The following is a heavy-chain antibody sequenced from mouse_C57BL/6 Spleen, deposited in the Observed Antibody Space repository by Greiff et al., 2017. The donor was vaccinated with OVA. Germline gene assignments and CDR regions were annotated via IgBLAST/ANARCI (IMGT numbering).Heavy chain of an antibody. CDR2: IDPENGDT. CDR1: GFNIKDDY. V-gene: IGHV14-4*01. J-gene: IGHJ3*01. CDR3: TTGDGSSSWFAY. Sequence: EVKLVESGAELVRPGASVKLSCTASGFNIKDDYMHWVKQRPEQGLEWIGWIDPENGDTEYASKFQGKATITADTSSNTAYLQLSSLTSEDTAVYYCTTGDGSSSWFAYWGQGTLVTVSA. D-gene: IGHD1-1*01.